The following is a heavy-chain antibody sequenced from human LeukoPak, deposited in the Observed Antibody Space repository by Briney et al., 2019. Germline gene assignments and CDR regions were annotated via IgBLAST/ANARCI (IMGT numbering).Heavy chain of an antibody. CDR2: IKEDGSEK. J-gene: IGHJ4*02. CDR3: ARAITIFGVTVTYFDY. Sequence: PGGSLRLSCGAYGFTFSSYWMSWVRQAPGKGLEWVANIKEDGSEKDYVDSVKGRFTISRDNAKNSLYLQMNSLRAEDTAIYYCARAITIFGVTVTYFDYWGQGTLVTVSS. CDR1: GFTFSSYW. V-gene: IGHV3-7*01. D-gene: IGHD3-3*01.